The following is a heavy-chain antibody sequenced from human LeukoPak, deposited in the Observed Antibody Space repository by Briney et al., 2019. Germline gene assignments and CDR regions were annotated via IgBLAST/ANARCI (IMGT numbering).Heavy chain of an antibody. CDR3: ARSEYTYAFLFDY. CDR2: ISATDGGT. Sequence: TGGSLRLSCAASGFTFSSYAMSWVRQTPGKGLEWVSTISATDGGTDYADSVKGRFTISRDNSNNTLYLQVNSLRAEDTALYYCARSEYTYAFLFDYWGQGALVTVSS. V-gene: IGHV3-23*01. CDR1: GFTFSSYA. J-gene: IGHJ4*02. D-gene: IGHD5-18*01.